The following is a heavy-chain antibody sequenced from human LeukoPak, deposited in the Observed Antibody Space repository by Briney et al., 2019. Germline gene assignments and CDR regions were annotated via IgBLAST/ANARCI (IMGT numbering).Heavy chain of an antibody. CDR3: ARVNHPTNWFDP. CDR2: IYTSGST. CDR1: GGSISSSNSYY. D-gene: IGHD1-14*01. Sequence: PSETLSLTCTVSGGSISSSNSYYWGWIRQPAGKGLEWIGRIYTSGSTNYNPSLKSRVTMSVDTSKNQFSLKLSSVTAADTAVYYCARVNHPTNWFDPWGQGTLVTVSS. J-gene: IGHJ5*02. V-gene: IGHV4-61*02.